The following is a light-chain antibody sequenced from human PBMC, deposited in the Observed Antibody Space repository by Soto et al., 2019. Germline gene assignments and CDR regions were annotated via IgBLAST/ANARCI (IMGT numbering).Light chain of an antibody. CDR3: QHYGNSPMYS. CDR2: GAS. V-gene: IGKV3-20*01. J-gene: IGKJ2*03. Sequence: PGERATLSCRASQSVSSTDLAWYQQKPGQAPRLLIYGASNRATGIPDRSSGSGSGTDFTLTISRLEPEDFAVYYCQHYGNSPMYSFGQGTKLEIK. CDR1: QSVSSTD.